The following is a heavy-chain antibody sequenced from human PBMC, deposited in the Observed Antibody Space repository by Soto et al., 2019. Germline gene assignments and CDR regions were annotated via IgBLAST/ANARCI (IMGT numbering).Heavy chain of an antibody. J-gene: IGHJ5*02. CDR3: ARLRIATNNYKWFDP. CDR2: IYVTGAV. D-gene: IGHD2-21*01. CDR1: GAALNSGNYY. V-gene: IGHV4-31*03. Sequence: SETLSLTCSGSGAALNSGNYYWSWIRQVPGKGLEWIGHIYVTGAVDYNPSLRDRITISQDTSERQFSLNLRLVTAADTAVYYCARLRIATNNYKWFDPWGQGTLVTVPQ.